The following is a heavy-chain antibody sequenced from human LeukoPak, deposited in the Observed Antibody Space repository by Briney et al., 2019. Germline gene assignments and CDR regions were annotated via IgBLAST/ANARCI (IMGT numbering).Heavy chain of an antibody. CDR3: ARGLGDYDAFDV. J-gene: IGHJ3*01. V-gene: IGHV3-21*01. Sequence: GGSLRLSCSVSGFTFSSYSMNWVRQAPGKGLQWVSYISGGGRYIFYADSVEGRFSVSRDNAKNSVFLQMNSLRAEDTAVYYCARGLGDYDAFDVWGHGTRVTVAS. CDR1: GFTFSSYS. CDR2: ISGGGRYI. D-gene: IGHD4-17*01.